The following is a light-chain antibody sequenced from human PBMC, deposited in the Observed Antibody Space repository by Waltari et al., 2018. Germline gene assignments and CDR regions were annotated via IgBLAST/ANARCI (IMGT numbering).Light chain of an antibody. CDR2: GAS. J-gene: IGKJ1*01. V-gene: IGKV3-20*01. CDR3: QHYLRLPVT. CDR1: QSVSRA. Sequence: EIVLTQSPGTLSLSLGERATVSCRAIQSVSRALAWYQQKPGQAPRLLIYGASTRAPGLPDRFSGSGSGPDFSLTISRLEPDDFAIYYCQHYLRLPVTFGQGTTVEI.